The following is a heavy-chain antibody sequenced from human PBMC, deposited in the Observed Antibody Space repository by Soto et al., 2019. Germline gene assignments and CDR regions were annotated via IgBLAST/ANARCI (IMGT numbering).Heavy chain of an antibody. CDR3: ARDHGENWNDSDAFDI. D-gene: IGHD1-1*01. V-gene: IGHV3-30-3*01. CDR1: GFTFSSYA. J-gene: IGHJ3*02. CDR2: ISHDGSEK. Sequence: PGGSLRLSCAASGFTFSSYAMHWVRQAPGKGLEWVAVISHDGSEKYYADSVKGRFTISRDNSKNTLYLQMNSLRAEDTAVYYCARDHGENWNDSDAFDIWGQGTMVTVSS.